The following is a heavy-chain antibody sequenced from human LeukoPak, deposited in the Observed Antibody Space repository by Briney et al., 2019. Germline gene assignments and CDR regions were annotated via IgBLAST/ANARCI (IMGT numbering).Heavy chain of an antibody. Sequence: GGSLRLSCAASGFTFDDYAMHWVRQAPGKGLEWVSGISWNSGSIGYADSVKGRFTISRDNAKNTLYLQMNSLRAEDTAVYYCARANSGYDWLGRRSYYMDVWGKGTTVTISS. V-gene: IGHV3-9*01. D-gene: IGHD5-12*01. CDR1: GFTFDDYA. CDR3: ARANSGYDWLGRRSYYMDV. CDR2: ISWNSGSI. J-gene: IGHJ6*03.